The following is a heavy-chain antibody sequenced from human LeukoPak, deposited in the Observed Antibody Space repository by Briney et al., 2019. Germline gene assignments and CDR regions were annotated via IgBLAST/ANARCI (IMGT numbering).Heavy chain of an antibody. J-gene: IGHJ4*02. Sequence: ASVKVSCKASGYTFTGYYMHWVRQAPGQGLEWMGWINPNSGGTNYAQKFQGRVTMTRDTSISTAYMELSRLRSDDTAVYYCARELTYGSGSYYKRRGLGYWGQGTLVTVSS. CDR1: GYTFTGYY. V-gene: IGHV1-2*02. D-gene: IGHD3-10*01. CDR2: INPNSGGT. CDR3: ARELTYGSGSYYKRRGLGY.